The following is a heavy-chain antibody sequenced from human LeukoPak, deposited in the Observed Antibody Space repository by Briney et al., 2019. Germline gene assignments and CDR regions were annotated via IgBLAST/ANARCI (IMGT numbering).Heavy chain of an antibody. CDR2: IWSDGTHK. Sequence: GRSLRLSCAASGFTFNTYGMHWVRQAPGKGLEWVAVIWSDGTHKYYSDSVKGRFTISRDNSKNTLYLEMNSLRVEDTAVYYCAKSNSESQTTVGNWGQGTLVTVSS. V-gene: IGHV3-33*06. D-gene: IGHD1-26*01. J-gene: IGHJ4*02. CDR3: AKSNSESQTTVGN. CDR1: GFTFNTYG.